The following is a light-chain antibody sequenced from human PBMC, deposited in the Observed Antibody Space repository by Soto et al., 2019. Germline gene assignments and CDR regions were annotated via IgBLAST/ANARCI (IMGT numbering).Light chain of an antibody. V-gene: IGLV1-44*01. Sequence: QSVLTQPRSASGTPGQRVTISGSGSSSNIGSNTVNWYQQLPGTAPKLLIYSNNQRPSGVPDRFSGSKSGTSASLAISGLQSEDEADYYCAAWDDSLNGYVFGTGTKVTVL. CDR3: AAWDDSLNGYV. CDR2: SNN. J-gene: IGLJ1*01. CDR1: SSNIGSNT.